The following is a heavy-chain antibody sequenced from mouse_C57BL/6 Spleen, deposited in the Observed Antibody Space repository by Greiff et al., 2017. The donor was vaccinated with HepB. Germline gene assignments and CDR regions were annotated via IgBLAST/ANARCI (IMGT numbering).Heavy chain of an antibody. D-gene: IGHD2-1*01. V-gene: IGHV1-55*01. CDR1: GYTFTSYW. J-gene: IGHJ2*01. CDR2: IYPVSGST. Sequence: VQLQQPGAELVKPGASVKMSCKASGYTFTSYWITGVKQRPGQGLEWIGDIYPVSGSTNYNEKFKSKATLTVDTSSSTAYMQLSSLTSEDSAVYYCARRDGNYVVYYFDYWGQGTTLTVSS. CDR3: ARRDGNYVVYYFDY.